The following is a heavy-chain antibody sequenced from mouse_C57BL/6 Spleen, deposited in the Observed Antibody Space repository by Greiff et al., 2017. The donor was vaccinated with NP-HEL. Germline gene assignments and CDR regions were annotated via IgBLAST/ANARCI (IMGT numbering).Heavy chain of an antibody. CDR1: GYTFTSYW. D-gene: IGHD1-1*01. CDR3: ARGLITTVVANWYFDV. J-gene: IGHJ1*03. Sequence: QVQLKQPGAELVMPGASVKLSCKASGYTFTSYWMHWVKQRPGQGLEWIGEIDPSDSYTNYNQKFKGKSTLTVDKSSSTAYMQLSSLTSEDSAVYYCARGLITTVVANWYFDVWGTGTTVTVSS. CDR2: IDPSDSYT. V-gene: IGHV1-69*01.